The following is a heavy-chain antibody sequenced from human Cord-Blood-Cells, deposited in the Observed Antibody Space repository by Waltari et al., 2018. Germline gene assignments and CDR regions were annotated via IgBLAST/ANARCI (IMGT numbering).Heavy chain of an antibody. J-gene: IGHJ4*02. CDR2: INHSGST. V-gene: IGHV4-34*01. CDR3: ARRTLGSGSYYNY. CDR1: GGSFSGYY. Sequence: QVQLQQWGAGLLKPSETLSLTCAVYGGSFSGYYWSWIRQPPGKGLEWIGEINHSGSTNYNPSLKSRVTISVDTSKNQFSLKLSSVTAADTAVYYWARRTLGSGSYYNYWGQGTLVTVSS. D-gene: IGHD3-10*02.